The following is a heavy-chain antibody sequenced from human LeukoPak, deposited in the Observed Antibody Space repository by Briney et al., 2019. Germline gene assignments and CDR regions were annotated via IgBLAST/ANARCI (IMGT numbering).Heavy chain of an antibody. V-gene: IGHV5-51*01. CDR2: IYPGDSDT. CDR1: GCSFTSYW. CDR3: ARHVIVVVPAATDYGMDV. J-gene: IGHJ6*02. D-gene: IGHD2-2*01. Sequence: GESLQISCKGSGCSFTSYWIGWGRRMPGKGREWMGIIYPGDSDTRYSPSFQGQVTISADKSISTAYLQWSSLKASDTAMYYCARHVIVVVPAATDYGMDVWGQGTTVTVSS.